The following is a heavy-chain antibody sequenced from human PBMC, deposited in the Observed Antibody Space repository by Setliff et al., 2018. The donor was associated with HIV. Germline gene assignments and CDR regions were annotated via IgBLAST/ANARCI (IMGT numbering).Heavy chain of an antibody. CDR1: GGSVGSRDYY. Sequence: SETLSLTCAVSGGSVGSRDYYWGWIRQPPGKGLGWIGNILYGGTTYYTPSLKSRVSISVDTSRNQFSLRLNSVTAADTAVYYCARDIQAAGTGWFDPWGQGTLVTVSS. V-gene: IGHV4-39*02. D-gene: IGHD6-13*01. CDR3: ARDIQAAGTGWFDP. J-gene: IGHJ5*02. CDR2: ILYGGTT.